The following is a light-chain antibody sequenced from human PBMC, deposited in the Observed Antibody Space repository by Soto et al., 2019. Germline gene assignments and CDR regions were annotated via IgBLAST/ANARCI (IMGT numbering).Light chain of an antibody. CDR1: QAIINY. CDR3: RQLLIHPPP. CDR2: GAS. J-gene: IGKJ3*01. V-gene: IGKV1-9*01. Sequence: IQLTQSPSSLSASVGDRVTITCRVSQAIINYLAWYQQKPGKAPQLLIYGASTLQSGVPSRFSGSGSGTHFTLSVSSRQPEDFATYYCRQLLIHPPPFGHGTQVDI.